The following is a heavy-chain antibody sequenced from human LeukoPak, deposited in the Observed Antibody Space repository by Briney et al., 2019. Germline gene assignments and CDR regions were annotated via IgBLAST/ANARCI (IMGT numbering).Heavy chain of an antibody. V-gene: IGHV3-23*01. CDR2: ISNSAGST. J-gene: IGHJ6*02. D-gene: IGHD4-23*01. CDR1: GFTFSSYA. CDR3: ARDRWAVGYYYGMDV. Sequence: PGGSLRLSCAASGFTFSSYAMSWVRQAPGKGLEWVSVISNSAGSTFYADSVKGRFTISRDNAKNSLYLQMNSLRAEDAAVYYCARDRWAVGYYYGMDVWGQGTTVTVSS.